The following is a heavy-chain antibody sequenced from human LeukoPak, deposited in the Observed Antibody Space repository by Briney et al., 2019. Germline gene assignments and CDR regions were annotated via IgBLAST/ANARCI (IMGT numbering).Heavy chain of an antibody. CDR2: ISWNSGSI. CDR3: ARDFRSGSSSLDV. D-gene: IGHD6-13*01. V-gene: IGHV3-9*01. Sequence: GRSLRLSCAASGFTFDDYAMHWVRQAPGKGLEWVSGISWNSGSIGYADSVKGRFTISRDNAKNTLYLQMNSLRAEDTAVYYCARDFRSGSSSLDVWGQGTTVTVSS. J-gene: IGHJ6*02. CDR1: GFTFDDYA.